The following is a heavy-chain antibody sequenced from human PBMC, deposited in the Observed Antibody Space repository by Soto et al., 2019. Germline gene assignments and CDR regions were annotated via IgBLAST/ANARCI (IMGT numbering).Heavy chain of an antibody. J-gene: IGHJ4*02. CDR3: ASGVLH. Sequence: QVQLQESGPGLVKPSQTLSLPCTVSGGSISSGGYYWSWIRQLPGKGLECIGSIYYSGSTYYIPSLKSRVTISVDTSKNHVSLKLSSVTAADTVVYYWASGVLHWGQGTLVTVSA. V-gene: IGHV4-31*03. CDR1: GGSISSGGYY. CDR2: IYYSGST. D-gene: IGHD1-1*01.